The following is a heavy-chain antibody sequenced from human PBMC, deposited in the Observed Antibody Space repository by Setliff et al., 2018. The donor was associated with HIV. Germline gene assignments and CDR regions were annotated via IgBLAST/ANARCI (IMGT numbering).Heavy chain of an antibody. CDR3: ARGPTTVTNYYYYGMDV. Sequence: PGGSLRLSCETSGFTFGDFCMNWVRQAPGKGLEWISYISSKRTSIYYADSVKGRFTISRDNDRNSLYLQMNGLRAEDTAVYYCARGPTTVTNYYYYGMDVWGQGTTVTAP. CDR2: ISSKRTSI. CDR1: GFTFGDFC. V-gene: IGHV3-48*01. J-gene: IGHJ6*02. D-gene: IGHD4-17*01.